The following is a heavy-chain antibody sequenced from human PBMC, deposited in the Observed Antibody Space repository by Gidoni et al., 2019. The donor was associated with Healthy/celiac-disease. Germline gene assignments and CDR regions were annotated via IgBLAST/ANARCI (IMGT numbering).Heavy chain of an antibody. CDR2: ISYDGSNK. Sequence: QVQLVESGGGVVQPGRSLRLSCAASGFTFSRYAMHWVRQAPGKGLEWVAVISYDGSNKYYADSVKGRFTISRDNSKNTLYLQMNSLRAEDTAVYYCARDTRGSGWYLVYWGQGTLVTVSS. D-gene: IGHD6-19*01. V-gene: IGHV3-30*04. CDR1: GFTFSRYA. J-gene: IGHJ4*02. CDR3: ARDTRGSGWYLVY.